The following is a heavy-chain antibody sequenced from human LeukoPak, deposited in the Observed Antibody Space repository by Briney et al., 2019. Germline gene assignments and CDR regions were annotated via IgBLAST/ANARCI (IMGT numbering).Heavy chain of an antibody. CDR3: ARLIAASSYFDY. J-gene: IGHJ4*02. V-gene: IGHV2-70*11. D-gene: IGHD6-13*01. Sequence: ESGPALVKPTQTLTLTCTFSGFSLSTSGMCVSWIRQPPGKALEWLARIDWDDDKYYSTSLRTRVSISKDTSKEQEVLTMTNMDPGDTATYYCARLIAASSYFDYWGQGMLVTVSS. CDR1: GFSLSTSGMC. CDR2: IDWDDDK.